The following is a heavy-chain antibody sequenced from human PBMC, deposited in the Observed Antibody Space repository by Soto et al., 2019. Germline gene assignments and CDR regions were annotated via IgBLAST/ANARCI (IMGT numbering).Heavy chain of an antibody. CDR1: GGCFSGYY. Sequence: PSETLSLNCAVYGGCFSGYYWSWIRQPPGKGLEWIGEINHSGSTNYNPSLKSRVTISVDTSKNQFSLKLSAVTAADTAVYYCARRRGIMITFGGVIVNYYFDYWGQGALVTVSS. D-gene: IGHD3-16*02. CDR2: INHSGST. CDR3: ARRRGIMITFGGVIVNYYFDY. J-gene: IGHJ4*02. V-gene: IGHV4-34*01.